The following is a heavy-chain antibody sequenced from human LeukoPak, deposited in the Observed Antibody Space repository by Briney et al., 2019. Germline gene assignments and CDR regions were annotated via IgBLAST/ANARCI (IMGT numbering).Heavy chain of an antibody. CDR2: ISASGGST. V-gene: IGHV3-23*01. CDR3: AKEYNTFTTVDLFDP. Sequence: GGSLRLSCAASGFTFSTYALTWVRQAPGEGLEWVSTISASGGSTYYADSVKGRFTISRDNSKNTLNLQMNSLRAEDTAIYYCAKEYNTFTTVDLFDPWGQGTLVTVSS. CDR1: GFTFSTYA. D-gene: IGHD1-1*01. J-gene: IGHJ5*02.